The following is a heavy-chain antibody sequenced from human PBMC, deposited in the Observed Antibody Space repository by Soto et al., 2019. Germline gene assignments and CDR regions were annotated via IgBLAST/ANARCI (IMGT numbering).Heavy chain of an antibody. D-gene: IGHD1-26*01. V-gene: IGHV1-2*04. CDR2: INPISGVT. Sequence: QVQLVQSGAEVKKPGASVKVSCKASEYTFTGYYMHWVRQAPGQGLEWMGWINPISGVTNYARKIQGWVTMTRDTSINKAFLEMNRLRSDDTAVYYCARGPRIVGATRTFDIWGQGTMFTVSS. CDR3: ARGPRIVGATRTFDI. CDR1: EYTFTGYY. J-gene: IGHJ3*02.